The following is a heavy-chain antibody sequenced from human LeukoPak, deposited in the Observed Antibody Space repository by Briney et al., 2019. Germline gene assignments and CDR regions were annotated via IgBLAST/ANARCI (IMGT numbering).Heavy chain of an antibody. J-gene: IGHJ4*02. CDR1: GHTFTSYY. CDR3: AREVPENFNFDY. CDR2: IKPSGGST. D-gene: IGHD2/OR15-2a*01. V-gene: IGHV1-46*01. Sequence: ASVKVSCKASGHTFTSYYTHWVRQAPGQGLEWMGIIKPSGGSTLYAQKFQGRVTVTSDMSTSTVYVELSSLRSEDTAVYYCAREVPENFNFDYWCQGTLVTVSS.